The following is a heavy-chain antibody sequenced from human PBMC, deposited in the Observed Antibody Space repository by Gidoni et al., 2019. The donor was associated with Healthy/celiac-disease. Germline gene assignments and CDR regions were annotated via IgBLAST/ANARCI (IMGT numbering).Heavy chain of an antibody. CDR3: ARDPPERYPIAARHRPFDY. CDR2: ISAYNSNT. V-gene: IGHV1-18*01. CDR1: CFTFTSYG. D-gene: IGHD6-6*01. Sequence: QVLLVRSGAEVKKPGASVRVSCTACCFTFTSYGISWVRHAPEQVLEWMGWISAYNSNTNYAQKLQGRITRTTDTSTSTAYMKLRSLRSDDTAVYYCARDPPERYPIAARHRPFDYWVQGTLVTVSS. J-gene: IGHJ4*02.